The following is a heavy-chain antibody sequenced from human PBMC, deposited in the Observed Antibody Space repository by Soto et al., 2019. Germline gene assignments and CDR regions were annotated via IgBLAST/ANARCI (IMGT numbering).Heavy chain of an antibody. V-gene: IGHV1-46*02. D-gene: IGHD3-10*01. Sequence: QVQLVQSGAEVKKPGASVKVACKASGYSFNSYYMHWVRQAPGQGPEWMGVINPSGASTSYAQKFQGRVPMTRDTSTSTVYMELSSLRSEDTALYYCASDYNAYQRQHVFDIWGQGTLVTVSS. CDR3: ASDYNAYQRQHVFDI. CDR2: INPSGAST. CDR1: GYSFNSYY. J-gene: IGHJ3*02.